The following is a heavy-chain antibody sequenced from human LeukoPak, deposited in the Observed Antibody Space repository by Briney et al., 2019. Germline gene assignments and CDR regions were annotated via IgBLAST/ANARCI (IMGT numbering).Heavy chain of an antibody. CDR3: ARGVVVVPAAIRSNWFDP. J-gene: IGHJ5*02. CDR1: GGSISTYY. D-gene: IGHD2-2*02. CDR2: IYVSGST. Sequence: PSETLSLTCTVSGGSISTYYWSWIRQPAGKGLEWLGRIYVSGSTNYNPSLKSRVTMSVDTSKNQFSLKLSSVTAADTAVYYCARGVVVVPAAIRSNWFDPWGQGTLVTVSS. V-gene: IGHV4-4*07.